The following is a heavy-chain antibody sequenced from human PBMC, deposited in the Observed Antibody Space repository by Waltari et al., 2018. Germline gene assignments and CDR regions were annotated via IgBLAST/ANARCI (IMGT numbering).Heavy chain of an antibody. CDR3: ARGSDYIAVAGTYYYYGMDV. CDR2: IYTSGST. J-gene: IGHJ6*02. V-gene: IGHV4-4*07. CDR1: GGSISSYY. D-gene: IGHD6-19*01. Sequence: QVQLQESGPGLVKPSETLSLTCTVSGGSISSYYWSWIRQPAGTGLEWIGRIYTSGSTNYNPSLKSRVTMSVDTSKNQFSLKLSSVTAADTAVYYCARGSDYIAVAGTYYYYGMDVWGQGTTVTVSS.